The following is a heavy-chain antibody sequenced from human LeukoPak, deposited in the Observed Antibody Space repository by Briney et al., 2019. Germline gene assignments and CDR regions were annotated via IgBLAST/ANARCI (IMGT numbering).Heavy chain of an antibody. Sequence: SETLSLSCAVSGYSISSGYYWGWIRQPPGKGLEWIGSIYHSGSTYYNPSLKSRVTISVDTSKNQFSLKLSSVTAADTAAYYCARDHRSFASVRRAGHWFDPWGEGSLVTVSS. CDR3: ARDHRSFASVRRAGHWFDP. D-gene: IGHD6-19*01. CDR2: IYHSGST. V-gene: IGHV4-38-2*02. CDR1: GYSISSGYY. J-gene: IGHJ5*02.